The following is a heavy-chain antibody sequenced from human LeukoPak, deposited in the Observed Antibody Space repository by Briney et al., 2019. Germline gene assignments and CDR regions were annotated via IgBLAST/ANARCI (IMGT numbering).Heavy chain of an antibody. CDR2: ISNSGNT. Sequence: SETLSLTCTISGGSISSYYWTRIRQPPGKGLEWIGYISNSGNTNYKPSLRSRVTISVDTAKNQFSLKLTSVSVADSAVYYCARIPSLRYNYYGVDVWGQGTAVTVSS. V-gene: IGHV4-59*01. CDR3: ARIPSLRYNYYGVDV. J-gene: IGHJ6*02. CDR1: GGSISSYY. D-gene: IGHD3-16*01.